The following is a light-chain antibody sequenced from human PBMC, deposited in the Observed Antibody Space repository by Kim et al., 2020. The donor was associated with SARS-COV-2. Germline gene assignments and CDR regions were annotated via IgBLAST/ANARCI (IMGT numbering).Light chain of an antibody. CDR1: QNINSH. CDR3: QQTYISPFT. V-gene: IGKV1-39*01. J-gene: IGKJ3*01. CDR2: AAS. Sequence: DIQMTQSPSSLSASVGDRVTITCRTSQNINSHLNWYHQKPGRAPKLLIYAASTLQGGVPSRFSGSGSETDFTLTISSLQPEDFATSFCQQTYISPFTFGPGTKVDIK.